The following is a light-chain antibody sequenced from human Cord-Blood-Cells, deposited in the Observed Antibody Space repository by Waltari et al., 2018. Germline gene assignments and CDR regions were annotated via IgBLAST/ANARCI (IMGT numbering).Light chain of an antibody. CDR2: DAS. J-gene: IGKJ3*01. Sequence: EIVLTQSPAPLSLSPGERATLSCRASQSVSSYLAWYQQKPGQAPRLLIDDASNRATGIPARFSGSGSGTDFTLTISSLEPEDFAVYYCQQRSNWPPFTFGPGTKVDIK. V-gene: IGKV3-11*01. CDR3: QQRSNWPPFT. CDR1: QSVSSY.